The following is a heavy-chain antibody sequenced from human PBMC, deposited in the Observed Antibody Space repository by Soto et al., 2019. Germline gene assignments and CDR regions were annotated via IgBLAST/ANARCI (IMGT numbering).Heavy chain of an antibody. CDR3: ARSVGGSNVNFDY. J-gene: IGHJ4*02. CDR1: GYTFTSYD. Sequence: ASVKVACKASGYTFTSYDINWVRQATGQGPEWMGWMNPDSGNTGYVQKFQGRVTMTRNTAISTAYMELSSLRSEDTAVYYCARSVGGSNVNFDYWGQGTLVTVSS. D-gene: IGHD3-10*01. CDR2: MNPDSGNT. V-gene: IGHV1-8*01.